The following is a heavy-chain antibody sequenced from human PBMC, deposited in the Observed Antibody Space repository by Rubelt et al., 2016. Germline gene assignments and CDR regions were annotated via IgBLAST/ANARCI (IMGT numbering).Heavy chain of an antibody. CDR1: GFTVSSNY. J-gene: IGHJ4*02. Sequence: GGGLVQPGGSLRLSCAASGFTVSSNYMSWVRQAPGKGLEWVSLIYSGGATYYADSVKGRCTISRDNSENTLYFQMNNRGAEDTAVYYCASGGPRDSGYGLDYWGQRILVTVSS. CDR2: IYSGGAT. D-gene: IGHD5-12*01. CDR3: ASGGPRDSGYGLDY. V-gene: IGHV3-66*01.